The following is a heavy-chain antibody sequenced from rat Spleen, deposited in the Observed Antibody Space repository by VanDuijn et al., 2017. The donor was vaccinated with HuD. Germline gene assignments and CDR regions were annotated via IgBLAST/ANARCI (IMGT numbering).Heavy chain of an antibody. V-gene: IGHV5-31*01. CDR3: AREGGSYGVMDA. D-gene: IGHD1-2*01. J-gene: IGHJ4*01. Sequence: EVQLVESGGGLVQPGRSLKLSCVASGFTFNNYWMTWIRQAPGKGLEWVASISYEGSSTYYGDSVKGRFTISRDNAKSTLSLQMDSLRSEDTATYYCAREGGSYGVMDAWGQGASVTVSS. CDR1: GFTFNNYW. CDR2: ISYEGSST.